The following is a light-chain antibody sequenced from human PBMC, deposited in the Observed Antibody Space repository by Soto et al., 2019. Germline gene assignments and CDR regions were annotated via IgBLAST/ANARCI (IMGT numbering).Light chain of an antibody. CDR3: QHYVTWPLT. Sequence: EIVLTQSPGTLSLSPGERATLSCRASRSVSSSDLAWYQQKPGQTPRLLIYDTSIRATGVPARFSGSRSGAKFTLTISSLQSEDFAVYYCQHYVTWPLTFGGGTKVDIK. CDR1: RSVSSSD. V-gene: IGKV3-15*01. J-gene: IGKJ4*01. CDR2: DTS.